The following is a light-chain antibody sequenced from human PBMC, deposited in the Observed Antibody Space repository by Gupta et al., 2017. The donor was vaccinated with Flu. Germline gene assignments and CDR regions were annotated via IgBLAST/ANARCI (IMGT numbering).Light chain of an antibody. CDR3: HSADATTDPQV. CDR1: EVASQN. CDR2: KDS. V-gene: IGLV3-25*01. Sequence: DTTSSTCTGEEVASQNCYWYQQQPGHAPMLLIYKDSKRPSGVPDRFSGATSATTATFTTIAVRAEEEADYYCHSADATTDPQVFGGGTRLTVL. J-gene: IGLJ2*01.